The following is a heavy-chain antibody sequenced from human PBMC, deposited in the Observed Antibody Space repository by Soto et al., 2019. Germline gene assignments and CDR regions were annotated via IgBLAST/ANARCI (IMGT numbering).Heavy chain of an antibody. D-gene: IGHD3-10*01. CDR1: GFTFSSFG. CDR2: ISYDGSKK. J-gene: IGHJ4*02. Sequence: QVQLVESGGGVVQPGRSLRLSCAASGFTFSSFGMHWVRQVPGKGLEWVALISYDGSKKYYADSVKGRFTISRDKSKNTLYLQMNSLRVEDTAVDYCARVRGWSSADLDYWGQGTLVTGSS. CDR3: ARVRGWSSADLDY. V-gene: IGHV3-30*03.